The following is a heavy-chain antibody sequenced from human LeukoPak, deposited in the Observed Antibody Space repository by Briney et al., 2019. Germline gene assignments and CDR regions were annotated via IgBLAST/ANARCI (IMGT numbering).Heavy chain of an antibody. CDR1: GGSISSYY. CDR3: AGGTNLGSLSAFDI. D-gene: IGHD1-7*01. V-gene: IGHV4-59*05. CDR2: ISYSGST. Sequence: SETLSLTCTVSGGSISSYYWSWIRQPPGKGLEWIGSISYSGSTYYKSSLKSRVTISLDTSKNHFSLKLSSVTAADTAVYHCAGGTNLGSLSAFDIWGQGTMVTVSS. J-gene: IGHJ3*02.